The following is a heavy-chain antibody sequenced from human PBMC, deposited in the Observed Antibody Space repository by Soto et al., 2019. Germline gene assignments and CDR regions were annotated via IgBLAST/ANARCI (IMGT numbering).Heavy chain of an antibody. V-gene: IGHV3-74*01. D-gene: IGHD3-16*01. J-gene: IGHJ4*02. CDR1: GFIFSNNW. CDR3: ARGAGGLDY. Sequence: EVQLVESGGGVVQPGGSLRLSCAASGFIFSNNWIHWVRQAPGKGLEWVSHINNDGSDTSYADSVKGRFTISRDNAKNTVFMQMNSLRAEDTAMYYCARGAGGLDYWGQGTLVTVSS. CDR2: INNDGSDT.